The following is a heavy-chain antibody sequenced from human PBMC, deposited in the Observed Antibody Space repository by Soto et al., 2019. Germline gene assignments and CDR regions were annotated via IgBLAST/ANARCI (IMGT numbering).Heavy chain of an antibody. CDR1: GFTFSNYA. CDR3: AKGSGGTVLVSSRFDFAY. J-gene: IGHJ4*02. D-gene: IGHD3-22*01. Sequence: EVQLLESGGGLAQPGGSLRLSCAASGFTFSNYAMSWVRQAPGKGLEWVSAISGRAGNTYYADSVKGRFTIPRDNSKNTMSLQMNSLRAEDTSLYYCAKGSGGTVLVSSRFDFAYWGQGTLVRVSP. V-gene: IGHV3-23*01. CDR2: ISGRAGNT.